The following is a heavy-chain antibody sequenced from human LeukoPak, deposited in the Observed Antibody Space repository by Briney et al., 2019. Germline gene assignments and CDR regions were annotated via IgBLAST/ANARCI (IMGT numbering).Heavy chain of an antibody. J-gene: IGHJ4*02. V-gene: IGHV3-7*03. CDR2: IKQDGSEK. CDR1: GFTFSDHW. CDR3: AKDRLYCSSSSCYTYYFDY. Sequence: GGSLRLSCAASGFTFSDHWMSWVRQAPGKGLEWVANIKQDGSEKYYVDSVKGRFTISRDNAKNSLYLQMNSLRAEDTAVYYCAKDRLYCSSSSCYTYYFDYWGQGTLVTVSS. D-gene: IGHD2-2*01.